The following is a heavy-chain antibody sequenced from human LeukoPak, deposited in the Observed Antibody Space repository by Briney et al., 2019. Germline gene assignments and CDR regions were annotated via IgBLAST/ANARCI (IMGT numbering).Heavy chain of an antibody. CDR2: LYYSGSA. Sequence: PSQTLSLTCAVSGGSISSGGYSWSWIRQPPGKGLEWIGSLYYSGSAYYNPSLKSRVTISVDTSKNQFSLKLSSVTAADTAVYYCARRELSTIDYWGQGTLVTVSS. CDR3: ARRELSTIDY. J-gene: IGHJ4*02. D-gene: IGHD2-2*01. V-gene: IGHV4-30-2*03. CDR1: GGSISSGGYS.